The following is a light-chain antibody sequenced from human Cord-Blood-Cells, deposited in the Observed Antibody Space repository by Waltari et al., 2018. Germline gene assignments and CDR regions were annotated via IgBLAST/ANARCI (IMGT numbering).Light chain of an antibody. CDR3: SSYTSSSTGV. Sequence: QSALTQPASVSGSPGQSITLSCTGTSSDVGGYNYVSWYQQHPGKAPRLMIYDVSNRPSGVSNRFSGSKAGNAATLTMSGLQAEDEADYYCSSYTSSSTGVFGGGTKLTVL. CDR1: SSDVGGYNY. V-gene: IGLV2-14*01. J-gene: IGLJ2*01. CDR2: DVS.